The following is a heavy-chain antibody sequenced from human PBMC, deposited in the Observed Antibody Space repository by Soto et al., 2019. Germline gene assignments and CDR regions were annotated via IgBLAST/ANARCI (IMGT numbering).Heavy chain of an antibody. V-gene: IGHV1-8*01. D-gene: IGHD2-21*02. Sequence: ASVKVSCKASGYTFTSYDINWVRQATGQGLEWMGWMNPNSGNTGYAQKFQGRVTMTRNTSISTAYMELSSLRSEDTAVYYCARGIRVTRYYYYYMDVWGKGTTVTVSS. CDR2: MNPNSGNT. CDR3: ARGIRVTRYYYYYMDV. J-gene: IGHJ6*03. CDR1: GYTFTSYD.